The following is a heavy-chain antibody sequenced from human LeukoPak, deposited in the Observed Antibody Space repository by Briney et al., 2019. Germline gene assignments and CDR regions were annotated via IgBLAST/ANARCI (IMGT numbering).Heavy chain of an antibody. D-gene: IGHD1-7*01. CDR1: GGTFSSYA. J-gene: IGHJ6*03. V-gene: IGHV1-69*05. CDR3: SWNSVGYYYYYIDV. CDR2: IIPIFGTA. Sequence: GASVKVSCKASGGTFSSYAISWVRQAAGQGREWMGGIIPIFGTANYAQKFQGRVTITTDESTSTAYMELSSLRSEDTAVYYCSWNSVGYYYYYIDVCRKGTTVTVSS.